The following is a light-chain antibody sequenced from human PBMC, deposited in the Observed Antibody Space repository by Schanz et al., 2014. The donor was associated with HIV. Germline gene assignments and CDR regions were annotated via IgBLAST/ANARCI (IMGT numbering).Light chain of an antibody. V-gene: IGLV1-44*01. CDR2: INN. CDR1: SSNIGSNA. Sequence: QSVLTQPPSASGNPGQSVTISCSGSSSNIGSNAVHWYQQLPGTAPKLLIYINNQRPSGVPDRFSGSESGTSASLAISGLQSEDEADYYCAAWDDTLNGYVFGSGIKLTVL. J-gene: IGLJ1*01. CDR3: AAWDDTLNGYV.